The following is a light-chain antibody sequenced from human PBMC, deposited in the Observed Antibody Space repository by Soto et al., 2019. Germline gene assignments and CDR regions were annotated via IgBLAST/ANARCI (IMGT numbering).Light chain of an antibody. J-gene: IGKJ1*01. V-gene: IGKV3-15*01. CDR2: GAS. CDR3: HQRQSWPRT. Sequence: IVMTQSPATLSVSPGERATLSCRASQSVSSNLAWYQQKPGQAPRLLIYGASTRATGIPARFSGSGSGTEFTLTISSLQSEDFAVYYCHQRQSWPRTFGQGTKVDIK. CDR1: QSVSSN.